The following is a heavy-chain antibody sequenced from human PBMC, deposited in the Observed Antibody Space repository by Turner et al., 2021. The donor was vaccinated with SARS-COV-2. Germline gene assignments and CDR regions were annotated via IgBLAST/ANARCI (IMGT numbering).Heavy chain of an antibody. Sequence: QLQLQESGPGLVKPSETLSLTCTVSGGSISSSSYYWGWIRQPPGKGLEWIGSIYYSRSTYYNPSLKSRVTTSVDTSKNQFSLKMSSVTAADTAVYYCASTVWLRGAFDIWGQGTMVTVSS. J-gene: IGHJ3*02. CDR3: ASTVWLRGAFDI. CDR2: IYYSRST. CDR1: GGSISSSSYY. V-gene: IGHV4-39*01. D-gene: IGHD5-18*01.